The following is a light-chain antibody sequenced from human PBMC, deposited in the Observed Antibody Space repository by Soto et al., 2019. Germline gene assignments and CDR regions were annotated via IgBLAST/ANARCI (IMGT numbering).Light chain of an antibody. V-gene: IGLV1-47*01. CDR3: AAWDDSLSGWV. J-gene: IGLJ3*02. CDR2: KNN. Sequence: QAVVTQPPSASGTPGQRVSISCSGSSSNIGRNYVYWYQQFPGTAPKLLIYKNNQRPSGVPDRFSGSASGTSASLAISGLRSEDEADYYCAAWDDSLSGWVFGGGTKLTVL. CDR1: SSNIGRNY.